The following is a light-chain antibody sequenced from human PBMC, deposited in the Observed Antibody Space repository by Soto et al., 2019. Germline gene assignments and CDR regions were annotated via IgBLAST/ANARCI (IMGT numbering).Light chain of an antibody. CDR2: SNN. CDR1: SSNIGSKS. CDR3: AAWDDSLNVLV. Sequence: QSVLTQPPSVSGTPGQRVNMSCSGGSSNIGSKSVSWYQHLPQTAPKLLIYSNNQRPSGVPGRFSGSKSGTSASLAISGLQSDDETQYYCAAWDDSLNVLVFGGGTKLTVL. V-gene: IGLV1-44*01. J-gene: IGLJ2*01.